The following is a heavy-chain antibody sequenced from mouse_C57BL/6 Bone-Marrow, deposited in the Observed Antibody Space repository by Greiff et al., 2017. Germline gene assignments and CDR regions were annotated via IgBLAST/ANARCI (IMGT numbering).Heavy chain of an antibody. J-gene: IGHJ2*01. CDR3: ERRELGPYCFDY. CDR2: ILPGSGST. D-gene: IGHD4-1*01. CDR1: GYTFTGYW. V-gene: IGHV1-9*01. Sequence: VKLQESGAELMKPGASVKLSCKATGYTFTGYWIEWVKQRPGRGLEWIGEILPGSGSTNYTEKFKGKATFTADTSSNTAYMQLRSLTTEDSAIYYCERRELGPYCFDYWGQGTTLTVSS.